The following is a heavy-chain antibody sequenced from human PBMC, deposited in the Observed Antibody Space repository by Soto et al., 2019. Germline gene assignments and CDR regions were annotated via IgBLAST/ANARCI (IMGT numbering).Heavy chain of an antibody. CDR3: AQQYCGGDCYSNFDY. J-gene: IGHJ4*02. CDR2: IYYSGST. CDR1: GYSITAGGYY. D-gene: IGHD2-21*02. Sequence: PSETLSLTCFVSGYSITAGGYYWSWIRHHPGKGLEWIGYIYYSGSTYYNPSLKSRVTISVDTSKNQFSLKLSSVTAADTAVYYCAQQYCGGDCYSNFDYWGQGTLVTVSS. V-gene: IGHV4-30-4*01.